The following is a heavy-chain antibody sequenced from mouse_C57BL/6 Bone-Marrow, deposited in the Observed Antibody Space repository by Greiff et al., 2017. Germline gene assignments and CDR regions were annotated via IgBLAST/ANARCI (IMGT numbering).Heavy chain of an antibody. D-gene: IGHD2-3*01. Sequence: EVMLVESGGGLVQPGGSMKLSCAASGFTFSDAWMDWVRQSPEKGLEWVAEISNKANNHATYYAESVKGRLPISRDDSKSCGYMQMNSLRAEDTGIYYCTKRLLHAMDYWGQGTSVTVAS. CDR1: GFTFSDAW. J-gene: IGHJ4*01. CDR3: TKRLLHAMDY. CDR2: ISNKANNHAT. V-gene: IGHV6-6*01.